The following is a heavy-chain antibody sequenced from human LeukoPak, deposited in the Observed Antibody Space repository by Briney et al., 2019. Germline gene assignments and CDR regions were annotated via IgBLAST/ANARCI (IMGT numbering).Heavy chain of an antibody. D-gene: IGHD4-17*01. V-gene: IGHV1-69*04. CDR3: ARGADGDYNFYYYYGMDV. J-gene: IGHJ6*02. Sequence: SVKVSCKASGGTFSSYAISWVRQAPGQGLEWMGRIIPILGIANYAQKFQGRVTITADKSTSTAYMELSSLRSEDTAVYYCARGADGDYNFYYYYGMDVWGQGTTVTVSS. CDR2: IIPILGIA. CDR1: GGTFSSYA.